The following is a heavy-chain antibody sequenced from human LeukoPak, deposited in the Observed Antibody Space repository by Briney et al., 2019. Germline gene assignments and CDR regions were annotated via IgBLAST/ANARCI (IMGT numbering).Heavy chain of an antibody. CDR1: GGSFSGYY. CDR2: INHSGST. J-gene: IGHJ5*02. D-gene: IGHD6-19*01. Sequence: PSETLSLTCAVYGGSFSGYYWSWIRQPPGKGLEWIGEINHSGSTNYNPSLKSRVTISVDTSKNQFSLKLSSVTAADTAVYYCARGLSIAVAGWLKFDPWGQGTLVTVSS. V-gene: IGHV4-34*01. CDR3: ARGLSIAVAGWLKFDP.